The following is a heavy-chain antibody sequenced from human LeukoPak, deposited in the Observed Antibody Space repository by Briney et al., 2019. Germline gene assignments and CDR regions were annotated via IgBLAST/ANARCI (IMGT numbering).Heavy chain of an antibody. D-gene: IGHD4-11*01. CDR1: GFTFDDYA. V-gene: IGHV3-43*02. CDR2: ISGDGGST. J-gene: IGHJ4*02. Sequence: GGSLKLSXAASGFTFDDYAMHWVRQAPGKGLEWVSLISGDGGSTDYADSVKGRFTISRDNSKNSLYLQMNSLRTEDTALYYCAKVGYSNYLDYWGQGTLVTVSS. CDR3: AKVGYSNYLDY.